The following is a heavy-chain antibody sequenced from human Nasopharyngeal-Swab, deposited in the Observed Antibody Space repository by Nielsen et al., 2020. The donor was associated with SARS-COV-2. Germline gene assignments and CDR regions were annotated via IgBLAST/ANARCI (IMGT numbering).Heavy chain of an antibody. CDR2: INHSGST. Sequence: SETLSLTCAVYGGSFSGYYWSWIRQPPGKGLEWIGEINHSGSTNYNPSLKSRVTISVDTSKNQFSLKLSSVTAADTAVYYCARLPYGDYLYYYYYGMDVWGQGTTVTFSS. V-gene: IGHV4-34*01. D-gene: IGHD4-17*01. CDR1: GGSFSGYY. CDR3: ARLPYGDYLYYYYYGMDV. J-gene: IGHJ6*02.